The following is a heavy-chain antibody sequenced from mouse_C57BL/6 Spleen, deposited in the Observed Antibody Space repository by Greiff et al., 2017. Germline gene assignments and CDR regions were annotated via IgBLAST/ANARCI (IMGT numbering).Heavy chain of an antibody. CDR2: IDPSDSYT. Sequence: QVQLKQPGAELVKPGASVKLSCKASGYTFTSYWMQWVKQRPGQGLEWIGEIDPSDSYTNYNQKFKGKATLTVDTSSSTAYMQLSSLTAEDSAVYYCASPTGTLDYWGQGTTLTVSS. J-gene: IGHJ2*01. CDR3: ASPTGTLDY. D-gene: IGHD4-1*02. CDR1: GYTFTSYW. V-gene: IGHV1-50*01.